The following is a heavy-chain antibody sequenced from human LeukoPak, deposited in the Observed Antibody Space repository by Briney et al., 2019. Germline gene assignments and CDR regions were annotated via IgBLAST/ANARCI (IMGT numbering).Heavy chain of an antibody. V-gene: IGHV3-48*01. D-gene: IGHD4-11*01. CDR1: GFTFSSYS. Sequence: GGSLRLSCAASGFTFSSYSMNWVRQAPGKGLEWVSYISSSSSTIYYADSVKGRFTISRDNSKNTLYLQMNSLRAEDTAVYYCAASLDYTHGDYWGQGTLVTVSS. CDR3: AASLDYTHGDY. J-gene: IGHJ4*02. CDR2: ISSSSSTI.